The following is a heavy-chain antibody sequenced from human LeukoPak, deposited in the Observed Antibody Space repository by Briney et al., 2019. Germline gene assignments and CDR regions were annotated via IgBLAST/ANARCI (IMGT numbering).Heavy chain of an antibody. V-gene: IGHV1-2*02. Sequence: ASVKVSCKASGYTFTGYYMHWVRQAPGQGLEWMGWINPNSGGTNYAQKFQGRVTMTRDTSISTAYVELSRLRSDDTAVYYCARGPSYYYDSSGYNNWFDPWGQGTLVTVSS. CDR3: ARGPSYYYDSSGYNNWFDP. CDR1: GYTFTGYY. J-gene: IGHJ5*02. CDR2: INPNSGGT. D-gene: IGHD3-22*01.